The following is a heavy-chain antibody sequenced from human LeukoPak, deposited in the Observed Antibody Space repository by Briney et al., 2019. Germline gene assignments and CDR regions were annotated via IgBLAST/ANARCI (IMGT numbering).Heavy chain of an antibody. CDR2: INPNSGGT. CDR3: ASGIAVAGTFYYYYYGMDV. V-gene: IGHV1-2*06. Sequence: VKVSCKASGYTFTGYYMHWVRQAPGQGLEWMGRINPNSGGTNYAQKFQGRVTMTRDTSISTAYMELSSLRSEDTAVYYCASGIAVAGTFYYYYYGMDVWGQGTTVTVSS. CDR1: GYTFTGYY. D-gene: IGHD6-19*01. J-gene: IGHJ6*02.